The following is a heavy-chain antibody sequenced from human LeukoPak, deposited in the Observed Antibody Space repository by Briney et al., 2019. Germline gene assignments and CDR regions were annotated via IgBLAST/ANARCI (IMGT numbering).Heavy chain of an antibody. V-gene: IGHV3-23*01. CDR1: GFTFSSYA. D-gene: IGHD6-19*01. CDR2: ISGSGGST. Sequence: GGSLKLSCAASGFTFSSYAMSWVRQAPGKGLEWVSGISGSGGSTYYADSVKGRFTISRDNSKSTLYLQMNSLRAEDTAVYYCAKDGHSSGSSFDYWGQGTLVTVSS. CDR3: AKDGHSSGSSFDY. J-gene: IGHJ4*02.